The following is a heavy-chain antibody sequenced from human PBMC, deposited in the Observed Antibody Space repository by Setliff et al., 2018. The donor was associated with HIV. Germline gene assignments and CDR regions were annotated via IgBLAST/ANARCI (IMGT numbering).Heavy chain of an antibody. J-gene: IGHJ3*02. CDR2: FIPTYDTT. CDR1: GDTLSKHA. CDR3: AKNKLGGAFDM. V-gene: IGHV1-69*13. Sequence: GASVKVSCKASGDTLSKHAVSWVRLAPGQGLEWMGSFIPTYDTTSYAREFQGRLTITADESTSTVYMDLSRLTSDDTAIFFCAKNKLGGAFDMWGQGTTVTVSS. D-gene: IGHD1-26*01.